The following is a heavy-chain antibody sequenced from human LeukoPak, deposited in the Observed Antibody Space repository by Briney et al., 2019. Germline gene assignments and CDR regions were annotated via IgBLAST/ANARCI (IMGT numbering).Heavy chain of an antibody. D-gene: IGHD3-3*01. J-gene: IGHJ5*02. V-gene: IGHV3-21*01. Sequence: GGSLRLSCAASGFTFSSYDMNWVRQAPGKGLEWASSISSTSNYINYADSVKGRFTISRDNAKSSLYLQMNSLRVDDTAVYYCARTVFGAYNWFDPWGQGALVTVSS. CDR1: GFTFSSYD. CDR3: ARTVFGAYNWFDP. CDR2: ISSTSNYI.